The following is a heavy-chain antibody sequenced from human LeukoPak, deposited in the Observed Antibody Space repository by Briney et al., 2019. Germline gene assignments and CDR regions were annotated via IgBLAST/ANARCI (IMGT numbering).Heavy chain of an antibody. CDR2: IKQDGSEK. Sequence: GGSLRLSCAASGFTFSSYGMHWVRQAPGKGLEWVANIKQDGSEKSYVDSVKGRFTISRDNAKNSLYLQMNSLRAEDTAVYYCARVGLAAAFDYWGQGTLVTVSP. CDR1: GFTFSSYG. J-gene: IGHJ4*02. D-gene: IGHD6-13*01. CDR3: ARVGLAAAFDY. V-gene: IGHV3-7*01.